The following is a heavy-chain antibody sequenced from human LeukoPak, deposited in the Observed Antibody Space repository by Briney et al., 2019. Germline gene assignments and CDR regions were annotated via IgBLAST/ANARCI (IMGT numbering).Heavy chain of an antibody. V-gene: IGHV4-59*01. Sequence: PSQTLSLTCTASGGSISSYYWSWIRQSPGKGLEWFGYISYSGSTNYNPSLKSRVTISVDTSKNQFSLKLSSVTAADTAVYYCARVVDDYVWGSYRYYFDSWGQGTLVTVSS. D-gene: IGHD3-16*02. CDR2: ISYSGST. CDR1: GGSISSYY. J-gene: IGHJ4*02. CDR3: ARVVDDYVWGSYRYYFDS.